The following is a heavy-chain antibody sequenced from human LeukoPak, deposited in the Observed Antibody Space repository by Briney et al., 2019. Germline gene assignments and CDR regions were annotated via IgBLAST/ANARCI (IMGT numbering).Heavy chain of an antibody. CDR2: FYHSGNT. CDR3: ARVRYFDTSGYYYDFDS. J-gene: IGHJ4*02. D-gene: IGHD3-22*01. CDR1: GYSISIGYY. Sequence: SETLSLTCTVSGYSISIGYYWGWIRQPPGKGLEWIGNFYHSGNTYYNPSLKSRVAISVDTSKNQFSLTVRSVTAADTAVYYCARVRYFDTSGYYYDFDSWGQGTLVTVSS. V-gene: IGHV4-38-2*02.